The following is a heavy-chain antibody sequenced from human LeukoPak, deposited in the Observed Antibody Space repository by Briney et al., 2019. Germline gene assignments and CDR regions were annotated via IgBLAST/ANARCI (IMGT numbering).Heavy chain of an antibody. Sequence: GGSLRLFCAASGFTFSRYWMHWVRQAPGKGLVWVSRINEDGRNTYYADSVKGRFTISRDNAKNTMYLQMNSLRAEDTALYYCAKYYGSGTYANDHWCQGTLVTVSS. CDR1: GFTFSRYW. CDR2: INEDGRNT. V-gene: IGHV3-74*01. CDR3: AKYYGSGTYANDH. D-gene: IGHD3-10*01. J-gene: IGHJ4*02.